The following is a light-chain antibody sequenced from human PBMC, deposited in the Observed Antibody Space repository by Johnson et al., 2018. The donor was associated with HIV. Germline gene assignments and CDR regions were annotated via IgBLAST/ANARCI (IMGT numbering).Light chain of an antibody. V-gene: IGLV1-51*01. J-gene: IGLJ1*01. Sequence: QSVLTQPPSVSAAPGQKVTISCSGSSSNIGNNYVSWYQQLPGTAPKLLIYDNNKRPSGIPHRFSGSKSGTSATLGITGLQTGDAADYYCGTWDSSLSAGVFGTGTKVTVL. CDR3: GTWDSSLSAGV. CDR2: DNN. CDR1: SSNIGNNY.